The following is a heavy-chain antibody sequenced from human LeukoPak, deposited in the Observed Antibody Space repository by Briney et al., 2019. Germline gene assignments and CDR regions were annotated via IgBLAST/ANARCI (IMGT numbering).Heavy chain of an antibody. CDR2: FDPEDGET. CDR1: GYTLTELS. J-gene: IGHJ4*02. CDR3: ATVVPSGYDDFDY. D-gene: IGHD5-12*01. V-gene: IGHV1-24*01. Sequence: ASVKVSCKVSGYTLTELSMHWVRQAPGKGLEWMRGFDPEDGETIYAQKFQGRVTMTEDTSTDTAYMELSSLRSEDTAVYYCATVVPSGYDDFDYWGQGTLVTVSS.